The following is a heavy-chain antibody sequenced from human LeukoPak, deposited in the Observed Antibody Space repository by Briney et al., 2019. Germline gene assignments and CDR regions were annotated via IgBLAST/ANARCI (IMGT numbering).Heavy chain of an antibody. J-gene: IGHJ4*02. Sequence: GGSLRLSCAGAGFTFSNYGMSWVRQAPGKGLEWVSVIFYDGSKKYYADFVKGRFTISRDNSKNVVYLQMDSLRAEDTAFYYCARSLGETTFDWWGQGTLVTVPS. CDR2: IFYDGSKK. CDR3: ARSLGETTFDW. V-gene: IGHV3-33*08. D-gene: IGHD3-16*01. CDR1: GFTFSNYG.